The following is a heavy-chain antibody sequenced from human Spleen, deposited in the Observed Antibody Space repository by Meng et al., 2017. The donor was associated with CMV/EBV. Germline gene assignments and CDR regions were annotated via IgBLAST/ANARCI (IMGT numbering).Heavy chain of an antibody. D-gene: IGHD5-24*01. CDR2: IKRKTDGGTT. J-gene: IGHJ4*02. V-gene: IGHV3-15*01. CDR1: GFTFSDAW. Sequence: GGSLRLSCAASGFTFSDAWMTWVRQAPGKGLEWVGRIKRKTDGGTTDYAGPVKGRFTISRDDSKNTLYLQMNSLRAEDTAVYYCARKLRAPLDSWGQGALVTVSS. CDR3: ARKLRAPLDS.